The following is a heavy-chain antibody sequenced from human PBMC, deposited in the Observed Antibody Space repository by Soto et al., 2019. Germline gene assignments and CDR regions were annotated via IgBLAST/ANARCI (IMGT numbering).Heavy chain of an antibody. CDR2: ISSSGSTI. CDR3: ARDTDDFWSHNPFDY. Sequence: GGSLRLSCAASGFTFSDYYMSWIRQAPGKGLEWVSYISSSGSTIYYADSVKGRFTISRDNAKNSLYLQMNSLRAEDTAVYYCARDTDDFWSHNPFDYWGQGTLVTVSS. CDR1: GFTFSDYY. V-gene: IGHV3-11*01. J-gene: IGHJ4*02. D-gene: IGHD3-3*01.